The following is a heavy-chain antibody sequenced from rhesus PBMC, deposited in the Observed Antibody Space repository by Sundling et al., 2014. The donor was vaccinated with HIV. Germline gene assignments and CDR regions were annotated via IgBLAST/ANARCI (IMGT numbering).Heavy chain of an antibody. CDR1: GFTFNTYT. CDR3: VNGGRGDEYGYYEFYGLDS. D-gene: IGHD3-9*01. CDR2: ISSGDYISRDGYT. Sequence: EVQLVESGGGLAKPGGSLRLSCAASGFTFNTYTLHWVRQAPGKGLEWVSGISSGDYISRDGYTYYADSVKGRFTVSRDNSKNTLSLQMNSLKPEDTAVYYCVNGGRGDEYGYYEFYGLDSWGQGVVVTVSS. V-gene: IGHV3S42*01. J-gene: IGHJ6*01.